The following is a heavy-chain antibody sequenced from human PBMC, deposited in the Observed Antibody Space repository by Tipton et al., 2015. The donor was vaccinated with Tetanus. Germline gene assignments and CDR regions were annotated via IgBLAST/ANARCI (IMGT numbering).Heavy chain of an antibody. D-gene: IGHD6-19*01. CDR3: ARLVRQWLVPEDY. CDR2: ITPIFGTT. V-gene: IGHV1-69*01. Sequence: QVQLVQSGAEVKKPGSSVKVSCKASGGTFTNYALSWVRQAPGQGLEWVGGITPIFGTTNSAPKFQGRATITADESTNTAYMELRSLRSDDTAVYYCARLVRQWLVPEDYWGQGTLVTVSS. CDR1: GGTFTNYA. J-gene: IGHJ4*02.